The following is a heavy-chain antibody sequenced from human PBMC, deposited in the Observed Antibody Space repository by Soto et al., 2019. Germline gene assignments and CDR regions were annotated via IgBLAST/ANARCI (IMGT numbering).Heavy chain of an antibody. CDR1: GGTFSSYT. CDR3: ARDSGYCSGGSCQIEGRIGY. V-gene: IGHV1-69*08. Sequence: QVQLVQSGAEVKKPGSSVKVSCKASGGTFSSYTISWVRQAPGQGLEWMGRIIPILGIPTYAQKFQGRVTITADKSTSTAYMDLSSLRSEDRPLYYCARDSGYCSGGSCQIEGRIGYWGQGTLVTVSA. D-gene: IGHD2-15*01. CDR2: IIPILGIP. J-gene: IGHJ4*02.